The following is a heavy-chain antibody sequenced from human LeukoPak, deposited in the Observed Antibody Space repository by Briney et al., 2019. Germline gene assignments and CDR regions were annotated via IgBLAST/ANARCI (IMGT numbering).Heavy chain of an antibody. D-gene: IGHD1-26*01. CDR3: ARDGGNYYNYYFDY. J-gene: IGHJ4*02. Sequence: GGSLRLSCAASGFTFSSYGMSWVRQAPGKGLEWVSGSGANTYYADSVKGRFTISRDNAKISLYLQMNSLRAEDTAVYYCARDGGNYYNYYFDYWGQGTLVTVSS. CDR1: GFTFSSYG. CDR2: SGANT. V-gene: IGHV3-23*01.